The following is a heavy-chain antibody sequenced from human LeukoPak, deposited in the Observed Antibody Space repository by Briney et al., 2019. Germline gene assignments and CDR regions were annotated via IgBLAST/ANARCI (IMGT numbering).Heavy chain of an antibody. CDR2: ISYDGSNK. CDR3: ARVPLQRWVWIFGVVLDYFDY. D-gene: IGHD3-3*01. V-gene: IGHV3-30-3*01. CDR1: GFTFSSYA. Sequence: GGSLRLSCAASGFTFSSYAMHWVRQAPGKGLEWVAVISYDGSNKYYADSVKGRFTISRDNSKNTLYLQMNSLRAEDTAVYYWARVPLQRWVWIFGVVLDYFDYWGQGTLVTVSS. J-gene: IGHJ4*02.